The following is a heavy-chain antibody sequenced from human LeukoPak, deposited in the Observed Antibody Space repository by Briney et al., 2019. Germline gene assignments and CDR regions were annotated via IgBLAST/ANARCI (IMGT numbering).Heavy chain of an antibody. D-gene: IGHD2-2*01. CDR2: TYYRSTWYD. Sequence: SQTLSLTCAISGDSVSSNSVTWNWIRQSPSRGLEWLGRTYYRSTWYDDYAVSVRGRITVNPDTSKNQFSLHLNSVTPEDTAVYYCARRLTQYDCFDPWGQGILVTVSS. CDR1: GDSVSSNSVT. CDR3: ARRLTQYDCFDP. V-gene: IGHV6-1*01. J-gene: IGHJ5*02.